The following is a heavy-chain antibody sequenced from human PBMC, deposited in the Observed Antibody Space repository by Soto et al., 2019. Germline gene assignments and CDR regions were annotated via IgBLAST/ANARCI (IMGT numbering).Heavy chain of an antibody. CDR1: GFTFSSYA. Sequence: GGSLRLSCAASGFTFSSYAMHWVRQAPGKGLEWVAVISYDGSNKYYADSVKGRFTISRDNSKNTLYLQMNSLRAEDTAVYYCARDGGGVVAAALDYWGQGTLVTVSS. CDR3: ARDGGGVVAAALDY. J-gene: IGHJ4*02. D-gene: IGHD2-15*01. CDR2: ISYDGSNK. V-gene: IGHV3-30-3*01.